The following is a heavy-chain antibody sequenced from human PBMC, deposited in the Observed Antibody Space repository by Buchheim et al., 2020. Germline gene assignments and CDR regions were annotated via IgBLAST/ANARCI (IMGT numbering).Heavy chain of an antibody. CDR1: GGSISSYY. CDR2: IYYSGST. Sequence: QVQLQESGPGLVKPSATLSLTCTVSGGSISSYYWSWIRQPPGKGLEWIGYIYYSGSTNYNPSLKSRVTISVDTSKNQFSLKLSSVTAADTAVYYCARLIAVAGTGWFDPWGQGTL. V-gene: IGHV4-59*01. J-gene: IGHJ5*02. CDR3: ARLIAVAGTGWFDP. D-gene: IGHD6-19*01.